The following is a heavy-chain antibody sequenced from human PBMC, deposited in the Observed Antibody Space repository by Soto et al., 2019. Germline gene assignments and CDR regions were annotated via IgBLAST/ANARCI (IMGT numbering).Heavy chain of an antibody. D-gene: IGHD2-21*02. Sequence: GASVKVSCKASGYTFTSYGISWVRQAPGQGLEWMGRIIPNLGIANYAQKFQGRVTITADKSTSTAYMELSSLRSEDTAVYYCARDPLDCGGDCDYWYFDLWGRGTLVT. CDR1: GYTFTSYG. CDR2: IIPNLGIA. CDR3: ARDPLDCGGDCDYWYFDL. V-gene: IGHV1-69*04. J-gene: IGHJ2*01.